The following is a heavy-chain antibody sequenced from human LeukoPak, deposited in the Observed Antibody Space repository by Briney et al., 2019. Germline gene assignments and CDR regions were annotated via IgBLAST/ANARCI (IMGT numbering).Heavy chain of an antibody. Sequence: SETLSLTCTVSGGSISSYYWSWIRQPPGKGLEWIGYIYYSGSTNYNPSLKSRVTISVDTSKNQFSLKLSSVTAADTAVYYCARSVVPAASRVFGAFDIWGQGTMVTVSS. V-gene: IGHV4-59*01. CDR3: ARSVVPAASRVFGAFDI. CDR2: IYYSGST. CDR1: GGSISSYY. D-gene: IGHD2-2*01. J-gene: IGHJ3*02.